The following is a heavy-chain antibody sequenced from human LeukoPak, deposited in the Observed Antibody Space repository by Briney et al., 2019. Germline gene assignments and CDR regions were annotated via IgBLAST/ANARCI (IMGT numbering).Heavy chain of an antibody. Sequence: SETLSLTCTVSGGSISSSSYYWGWIRQPPGKGLEWIGSISYSGSTYYNPSLKSRVTISVDTSKNQFSLKLSSVTAADTAVYYCAREGEAVAGFYFDYWGQGTLVTVSS. CDR1: GGSISSSSYY. CDR2: ISYSGST. D-gene: IGHD6-19*01. CDR3: AREGEAVAGFYFDY. V-gene: IGHV4-39*07. J-gene: IGHJ4*02.